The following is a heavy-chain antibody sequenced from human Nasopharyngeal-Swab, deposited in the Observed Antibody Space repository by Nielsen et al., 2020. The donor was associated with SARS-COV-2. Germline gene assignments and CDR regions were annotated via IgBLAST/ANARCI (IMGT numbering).Heavy chain of an antibody. V-gene: IGHV3-30-3*01. Sequence: GGSLRLSCAASGFTFSSYAMHWVRRAPGKGLEWVAVISYDGSNKYYADSVKGRFTISRDNSKNTLYLQMSSLRAEDTAVYYCARDPSSSWLYDAFDIWGQGTMVTVSS. D-gene: IGHD6-13*01. CDR3: ARDPSSSWLYDAFDI. CDR2: ISYDGSNK. CDR1: GFTFSSYA. J-gene: IGHJ3*02.